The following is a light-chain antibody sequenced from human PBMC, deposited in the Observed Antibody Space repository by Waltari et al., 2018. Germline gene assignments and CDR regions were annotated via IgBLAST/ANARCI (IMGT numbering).Light chain of an antibody. CDR3: ASWDDRLDAYV. CDR1: SSNVGSNV. CDR2: NDV. Sequence: QSVLTQPPSASGTPGQRVIISCSGSSSNVGSNVVNWYHQLPGTAPKLLFFNDVDPPAGAPARFPGSRSAPAASLAISGLQSDDESTYDCASWDDRLDAYVFGTGTRVTVL. V-gene: IGLV1-44*01. J-gene: IGLJ1*01.